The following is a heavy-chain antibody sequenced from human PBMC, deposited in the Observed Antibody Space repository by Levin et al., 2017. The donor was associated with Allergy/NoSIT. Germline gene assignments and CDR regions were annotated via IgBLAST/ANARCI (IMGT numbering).Heavy chain of an antibody. CDR1: GGSFSDYS. Sequence: SQTLSLTCAVFGGSFSDYSWSWIRQPPGKGLEWIGEIKYGGSTNYNPSLKTRVTISIDTSKKQFSLKLRSVTAADTAVYYCARTIFVPSVEYYYYMDVWGKGTTVTVSS. CDR2: IKYGGST. D-gene: IGHD3-3*02. V-gene: IGHV4-34*01. J-gene: IGHJ6*03. CDR3: ARTIFVPSVEYYYYMDV.